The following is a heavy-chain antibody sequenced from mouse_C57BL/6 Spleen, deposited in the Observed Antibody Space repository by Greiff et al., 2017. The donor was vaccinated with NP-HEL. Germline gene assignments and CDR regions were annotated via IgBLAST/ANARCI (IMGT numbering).Heavy chain of an antibody. CDR1: GYSITSGYY. CDR2: ISYDGSN. J-gene: IGHJ3*01. V-gene: IGHV3-6*01. Sequence: ESGPGLVKPSQSLSLTCSVTGYSITSGYYWNWIRQFPGNKLEWMGYISYDGSNNYNPSLKNRISITRDTSKNQFFLKLNSVTTEDTATYYCARDGYWAYWGQGTLVTVSA. D-gene: IGHD2-3*01. CDR3: ARDGYWAY.